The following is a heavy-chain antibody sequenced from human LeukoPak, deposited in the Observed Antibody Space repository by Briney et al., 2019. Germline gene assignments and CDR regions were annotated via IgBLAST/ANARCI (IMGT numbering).Heavy chain of an antibody. J-gene: IGHJ4*02. CDR3: ARDNAGYYDILTGYYMKPGFDY. CDR1: GYTFTSYG. D-gene: IGHD3-9*01. Sequence: ASVKVSCKASGYTFTSYGTSWVRQAPGQGLEWMGWISAYNGNTNYAQKLQGRVTMTTDTSTSTAYMELRSLRSDDTAVYYCARDNAGYYDILTGYYMKPGFDYWGQGTLVTVSS. CDR2: ISAYNGNT. V-gene: IGHV1-18*01.